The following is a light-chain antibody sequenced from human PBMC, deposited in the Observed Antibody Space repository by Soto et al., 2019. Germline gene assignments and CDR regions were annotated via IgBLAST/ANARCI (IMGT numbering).Light chain of an antibody. V-gene: IGLV1-44*01. Sequence: QSVLTQPPSASGTPGQSVTISCSGSSSNIGSNTVNWYQHLPGTAPKLLIYSNSQRPSGVPDRFAGSKPGASASLAISGLQSEDEADYYCAAWDDSLNGHVFGTGTKVTVL. CDR3: AAWDDSLNGHV. CDR2: SNS. J-gene: IGLJ1*01. CDR1: SSNIGSNT.